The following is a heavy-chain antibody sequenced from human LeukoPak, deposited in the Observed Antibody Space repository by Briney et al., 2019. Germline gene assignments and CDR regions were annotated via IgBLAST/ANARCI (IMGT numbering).Heavy chain of an antibody. Sequence: GGSLRLSCAASGFTFSSYSMIWVRQAPAKGLEWVPYVSSSTGTIYYAYSVKGRFTISRDNAKNSLYLQLNSLRAEDTAVYYCARDLASVGYWGQGTLVTVSS. V-gene: IGHV3-48*01. CDR1: GFTFSSYS. D-gene: IGHD3-10*01. J-gene: IGHJ4*02. CDR2: VSSSTGTI. CDR3: ARDLASVGY.